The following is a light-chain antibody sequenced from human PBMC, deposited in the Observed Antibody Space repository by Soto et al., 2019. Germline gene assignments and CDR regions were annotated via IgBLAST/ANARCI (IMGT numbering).Light chain of an antibody. V-gene: IGLV2-14*01. Sequence: QSALAQPASVSGSPGQSITISCTGTNSDVGGYNHVSWYQQHPGKAPKLMIYEVNNRPSGVSNRFSGSKSGNTASLTISGLQAEDEADYYCSSYTSSSTRVFGTGTKVTVL. CDR1: NSDVGGYNH. CDR2: EVN. CDR3: SSYTSSSTRV. J-gene: IGLJ1*01.